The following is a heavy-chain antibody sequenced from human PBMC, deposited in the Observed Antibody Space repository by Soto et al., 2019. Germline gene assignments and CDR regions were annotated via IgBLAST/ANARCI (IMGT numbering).Heavy chain of an antibody. V-gene: IGHV4-34*01. CDR2: INHSGST. Sequence: LSLTCAVDGGSFSGYYWSWIRQPPGKGLEWIGEINHSGSTNYNPSLKSRVTISVDTSKNQFSLKLSSVTAADTAVYYCAREWLVTPMFDPWGQGTLVTVSS. CDR1: GGSFSGYY. J-gene: IGHJ5*02. D-gene: IGHD6-19*01. CDR3: AREWLVTPMFDP.